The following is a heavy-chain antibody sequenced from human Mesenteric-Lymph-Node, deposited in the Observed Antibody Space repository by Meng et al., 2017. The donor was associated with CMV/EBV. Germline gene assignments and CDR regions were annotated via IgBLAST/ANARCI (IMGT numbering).Heavy chain of an antibody. J-gene: IGHJ4*02. D-gene: IGHD3-10*01. CDR1: AFTFSNYW. V-gene: IGHV3-53*01. Sequence: GESLKISCAASAFTFSNYWMNWVRQVPGKGLVWVSVIFGDGTTYYAGSVRGRFTISRDNSKDTLYLQMNSLRAEDTAVYYCVRYYGAGSYFGDSWGQGTQVTVSS. CDR2: IFGDGTT. CDR3: VRYYGAGSYFGDS.